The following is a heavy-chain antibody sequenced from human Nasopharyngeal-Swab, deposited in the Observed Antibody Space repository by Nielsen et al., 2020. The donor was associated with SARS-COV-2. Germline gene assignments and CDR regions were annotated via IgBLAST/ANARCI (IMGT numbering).Heavy chain of an antibody. V-gene: IGHV3-30*04. D-gene: IGHD6-13*01. Sequence: GGSLRLSCAASGFTLSSYAMHWVRQAPGKGLEWVAVISYDGSNKYYADSVKGRFTISRDNSKNTLYLQMNSLRAEDTAVYYCARAGSSWLGFYFDYWGQGTLVTVSS. CDR3: ARAGSSWLGFYFDY. CDR2: ISYDGSNK. CDR1: GFTLSSYA. J-gene: IGHJ4*02.